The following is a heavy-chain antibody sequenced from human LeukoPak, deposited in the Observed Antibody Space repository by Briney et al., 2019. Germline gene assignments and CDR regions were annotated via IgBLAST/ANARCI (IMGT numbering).Heavy chain of an antibody. J-gene: IGHJ3*02. Sequence: PGGSLRLSCAASGFTFSEYYMSWIRQAPGKGLEWVSYISSSNNFRNYADSVKGRFTISRDNAKNSLYLQMNSLRAEDTAVSYCARPRYYDSSGYYFDIWGQGTMVTVSS. V-gene: IGHV3-11*03. D-gene: IGHD3-22*01. CDR1: GFTFSEYY. CDR2: ISSSNNFR. CDR3: ARPRYYDSSGYYFDI.